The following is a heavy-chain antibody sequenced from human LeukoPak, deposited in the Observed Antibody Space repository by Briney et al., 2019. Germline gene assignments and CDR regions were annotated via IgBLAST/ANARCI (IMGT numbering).Heavy chain of an antibody. CDR1: GFTFSSYA. Sequence: GGSLRLSCAASGFTFSSYAMHWVRQAPGKGLEWVAVISYDGSNKYYADSVKGRFTISRDNSKNTLYLQMNSLRAEDTAVYYCASELSLSFNFDYWGQGTLVTVSS. J-gene: IGHJ4*02. CDR2: ISYDGSNK. V-gene: IGHV3-30-3*01. D-gene: IGHD2/OR15-2a*01. CDR3: ASELSLSFNFDY.